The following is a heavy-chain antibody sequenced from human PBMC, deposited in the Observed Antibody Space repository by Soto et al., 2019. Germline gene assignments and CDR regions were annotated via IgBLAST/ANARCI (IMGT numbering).Heavy chain of an antibody. CDR3: AREGYYFDASGPNWFDP. Sequence: QVQLVEAGGGVVQPGRSLRLSCAASGFTFSNYGMHWVRQAPGKGLEWVALIWHAGSNKYYADYVKGRFTISRDNSKNTLYLQMTSLRADDTAVYYCAREGYYFDASGPNWFDPWGQGTLVTVSS. D-gene: IGHD3-22*01. CDR1: GFTFSNYG. CDR2: IWHAGSNK. V-gene: IGHV3-33*01. J-gene: IGHJ5*02.